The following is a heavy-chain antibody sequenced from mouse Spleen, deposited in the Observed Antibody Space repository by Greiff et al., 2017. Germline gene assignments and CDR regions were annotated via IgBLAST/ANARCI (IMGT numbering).Heavy chain of an antibody. J-gene: IGHJ1*01. D-gene: IGHD1-1*01. V-gene: IGHV1-64*01. Sequence: VQLQQPGAELVKPGASVKLSCKASGYTFTSYWMHWVKQRPGQGLEWIGMIHPNSGSTNYNEKFKSKATLTVDKSSSTAYMQLSSLTSEDSAVYYCAREGYYYDGSHWYFDVWGAGTTVTVSS. CDR3: AREGYYYDGSHWYFDV. CDR2: IHPNSGST. CDR1: GYTFTSYW.